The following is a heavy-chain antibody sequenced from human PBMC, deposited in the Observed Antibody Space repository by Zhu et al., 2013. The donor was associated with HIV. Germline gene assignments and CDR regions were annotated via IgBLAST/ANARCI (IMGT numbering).Heavy chain of an antibody. D-gene: IGHD2-15*01. CDR3: RVVAAPQTDY. V-gene: IGHV3-13*01. J-gene: IGHJ4*02. CDR2: IGSEGDS. CDR1: GFTSSSYD. Sequence: EVQLVESGGGLVQPGGSLRLSCAASGFTSSSYDMHWVRQATGRRLEWVSTIGSEGDSYYPDSVKGRFTISRENAKNTLYLQMNSLRAEDTAVYYCRVVAAPQTDYWGQGTLVTVSS.